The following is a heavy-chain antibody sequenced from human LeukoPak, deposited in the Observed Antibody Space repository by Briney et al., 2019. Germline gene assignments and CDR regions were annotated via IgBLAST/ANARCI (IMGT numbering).Heavy chain of an antibody. Sequence: SVKVSCKASGGTFSSYAISWVRQAPGQGLEWMGGIIPIFGTANYAQKFQGRVTITTDESTSTAYMELSSLRSEDTAVYYCAREGYSYGNYFDYWGQGTLVTVPS. CDR3: AREGYSYGNYFDY. J-gene: IGHJ4*02. CDR2: IIPIFGTA. CDR1: GGTFSSYA. V-gene: IGHV1-69*05. D-gene: IGHD5-18*01.